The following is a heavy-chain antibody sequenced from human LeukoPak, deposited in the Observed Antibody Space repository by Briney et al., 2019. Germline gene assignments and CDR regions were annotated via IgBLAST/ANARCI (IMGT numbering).Heavy chain of an antibody. CDR3: ARVYSTPRHYMDV. CDR1: GFTFSSYW. Sequence: GGSLRLSCAASGFTFSSYWMSWVRQAPGKGLEWVANIKQDGSEKYYVDSVKGRFTISRDNAKNSLYLQMNSLRAEDTAVYYCARVYSTPRHYMDVWGKGTTVTVSS. V-gene: IGHV3-7*01. D-gene: IGHD4-11*01. CDR2: IKQDGSEK. J-gene: IGHJ6*03.